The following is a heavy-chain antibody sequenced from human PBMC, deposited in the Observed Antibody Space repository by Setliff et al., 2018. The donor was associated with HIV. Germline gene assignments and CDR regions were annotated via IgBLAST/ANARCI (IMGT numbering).Heavy chain of an antibody. CDR2: VYDSGST. Sequence: PSETLSLTCAVYGGSFSDYHWSWIRQAQRKRLEWIGEVYDSGSTNYNPSLKSRVTVTVDTSKNQFSLRLNSVTAADTAVYYCARGSKLVCGRWFDPWGQGTLVTVSS. CDR1: GGSFSDYH. V-gene: IGHV4-34*01. D-gene: IGHD6-6*01. J-gene: IGHJ5*02. CDR3: ARGSKLVCGRWFDP.